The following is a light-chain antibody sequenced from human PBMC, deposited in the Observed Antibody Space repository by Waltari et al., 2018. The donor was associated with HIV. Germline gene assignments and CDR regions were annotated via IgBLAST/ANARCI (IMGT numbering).Light chain of an antibody. CDR3: MQALQVAPLT. V-gene: IGKV2-28*01. CDR1: QSLLHSHGYNY. CDR2: LGS. J-gene: IGKJ4*01. Sequence: DIVMSQSPLSLPVTPGETASISCRSSQSLLHSHGYNYLDWYLQKPGQSPQLLIYLGSYRAAGVPDRFSGSGSGTNFTLEISGLEAGDVGIYYCMQALQVAPLTFGGGTKVEI.